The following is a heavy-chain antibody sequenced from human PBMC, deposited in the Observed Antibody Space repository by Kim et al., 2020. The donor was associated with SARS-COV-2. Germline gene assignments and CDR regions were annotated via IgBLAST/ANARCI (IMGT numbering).Heavy chain of an antibody. CDR3: ARHRSAMVRGPKNWYFDL. V-gene: IGHV5-51*01. CDR1: GYSFTSYW. J-gene: IGHJ2*01. Sequence: GESLKISCKGSGYSFTSYWIGWVRQMPGKGLEWMGIIYPGDSDTRYSPSFQGQVTISADKSISTAYLQWSSLKASDTAMYYCARHRSAMVRGPKNWYFDLWGRGTLVTVSS. CDR2: IYPGDSDT. D-gene: IGHD3-10*01.